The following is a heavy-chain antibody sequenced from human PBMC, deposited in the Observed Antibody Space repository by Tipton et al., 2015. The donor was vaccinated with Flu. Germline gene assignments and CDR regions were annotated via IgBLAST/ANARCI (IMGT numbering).Heavy chain of an antibody. CDR3: TRLSPPRRTGDVGSVGPGIDY. CDR1: GSTFSGSA. D-gene: IGHD3-10*01. Sequence: GSLRLSCAASGSTFSGSAMHWVRQASGKGLEWVGRIRSKANSYATAYAASVKGRFTISRDDSKNTAYLQMNSLKTEDTAVYYCTRLSPPRRTGDVGSVGPGIDYWGQGTLVTVSS. J-gene: IGHJ4*02. V-gene: IGHV3-73*01. CDR2: IRSKANSYAT.